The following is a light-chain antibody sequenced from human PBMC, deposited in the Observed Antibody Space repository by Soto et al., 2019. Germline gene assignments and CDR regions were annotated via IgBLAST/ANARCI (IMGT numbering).Light chain of an antibody. Sequence: DIVMTQSPDSLAVSLGERVTINCKSSQSVLHSSKIKNYLAWYQQKPGQPPKLLINWASTRESGVPDRFSGSGSGTDFTLTISSLQAEDVAVYYCQQYYSSPRSFGGGTRVDIK. J-gene: IGKJ4*01. CDR3: QQYYSSPRS. CDR2: WAS. CDR1: QSVLHSSKIKNY. V-gene: IGKV4-1*01.